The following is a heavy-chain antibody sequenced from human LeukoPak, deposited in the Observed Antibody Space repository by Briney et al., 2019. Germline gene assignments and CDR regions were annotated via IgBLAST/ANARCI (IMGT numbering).Heavy chain of an antibody. CDR1: GYTFTCYY. Sequence: GASVKVSCKASGYTFTCYYMHWVRQAPGQGLEWMGWINPNSGGTNYAQKFQGRVTMTRDTSISTAYMELSRLRSDDTAVYYCARDHEDIVLMVYDTPGDYWGQGTLVTVSS. J-gene: IGHJ4*02. D-gene: IGHD2-8*01. CDR2: INPNSGGT. CDR3: ARDHEDIVLMVYDTPGDY. V-gene: IGHV1-2*02.